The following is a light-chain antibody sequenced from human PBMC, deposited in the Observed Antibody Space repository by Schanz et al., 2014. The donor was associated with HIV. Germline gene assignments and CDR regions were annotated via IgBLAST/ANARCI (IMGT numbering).Light chain of an antibody. CDR3: LQYNDDVYT. J-gene: IGKJ2*01. CDR2: EAS. V-gene: IGKV1-9*01. CDR1: QGISSY. Sequence: IQLTQSPSSLSASVGDRVTITCRASQGISSYLAWYQQKPGKAPNLLISEASILESGVPSRFSGTGSGTEFTLTISSLQSDDFATYYCLQYNDDVYTFGQGTKLEIK.